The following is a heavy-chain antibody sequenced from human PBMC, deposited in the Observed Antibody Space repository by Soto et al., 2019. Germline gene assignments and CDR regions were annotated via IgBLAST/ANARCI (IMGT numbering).Heavy chain of an antibody. V-gene: IGHV1-8*01. Sequence: APVKVSCKASGYTFTSYDINWVRQATGQGLEWMGWMNPNSGNTGYAQKFQGRVTMTRNTSISTAYMELSSLRSEDTAVYFCARDYGGNSGSAFDIWGQGTMVTVS. J-gene: IGHJ3*02. CDR2: MNPNSGNT. CDR1: GYTFTSYD. D-gene: IGHD4-17*01. CDR3: ARDYGGNSGSAFDI.